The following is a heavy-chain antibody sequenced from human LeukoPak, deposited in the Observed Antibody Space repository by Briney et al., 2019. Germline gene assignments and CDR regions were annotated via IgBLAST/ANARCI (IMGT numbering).Heavy chain of an antibody. J-gene: IGHJ4*02. D-gene: IGHD3-22*01. Sequence: SETLSLTCTVSGGSISSYYWSWIRQPPGKGLEWIGYIYYSGSTNYNPSLKSRVTISVDTSKNQLSLQLSSVTAADTAVYYCARDSGGAYYYDSSGYSPFDYWGQGTLVTVSS. CDR1: GGSISSYY. CDR2: IYYSGST. CDR3: ARDSGGAYYYDSSGYSPFDY. V-gene: IGHV4-59*01.